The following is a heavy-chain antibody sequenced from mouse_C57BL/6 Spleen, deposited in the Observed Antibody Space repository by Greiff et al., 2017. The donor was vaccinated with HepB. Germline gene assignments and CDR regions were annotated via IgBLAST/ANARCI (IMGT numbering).Heavy chain of an antibody. V-gene: IGHV1-59*01. J-gene: IGHJ3*01. CDR2: IDPSDSYT. Sequence: QVQLQQPGAELVRPGTSVKLSCKASGYTFTSYWMHWVKQRPGQGLEWIGVIDPSDSYTNYNQKFKGKATLTVDTSSSTAYMQLSSLTSEDSAVYYCARSQTAQATFAYWGQGTLVTVSA. CDR1: GYTFTSYW. D-gene: IGHD3-2*02. CDR3: ARSQTAQATFAY.